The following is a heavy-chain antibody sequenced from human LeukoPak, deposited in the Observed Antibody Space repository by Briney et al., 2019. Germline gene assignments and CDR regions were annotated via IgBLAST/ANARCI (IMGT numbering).Heavy chain of an antibody. CDR3: TTVEQLWSVY. V-gene: IGHV3-21*03. CDR2: ISSSSYI. J-gene: IGHJ4*02. D-gene: IGHD6-13*01. CDR1: GFTFSSYS. Sequence: PGGSLRLSCAASGFTFSSYSMNWVRQAPGKGLEWVSSISSSSYIYYADSVKGRFTISRDNAKNSLYLQMNSLKTEDTAVYYCTTVEQLWSVYWGQGTLVTVSS.